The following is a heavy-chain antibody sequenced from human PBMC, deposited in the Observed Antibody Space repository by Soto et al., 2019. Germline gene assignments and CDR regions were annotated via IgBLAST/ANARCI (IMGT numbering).Heavy chain of an antibody. CDR1: GYTFTGYA. V-gene: IGHV1-46*01. CDR2: INPSGGST. Sequence: ASVKVSCKASGYTFTGYAMHWVRQAPGQGLEWMGIINPSGGSTSYAQKFQGRVTMTRDTSTSTVYMELSSLRSQDTAVYYCARAPTTVVTLRFDPWGQGTLVTVPS. D-gene: IGHD4-17*01. J-gene: IGHJ5*02. CDR3: ARAPTTVVTLRFDP.